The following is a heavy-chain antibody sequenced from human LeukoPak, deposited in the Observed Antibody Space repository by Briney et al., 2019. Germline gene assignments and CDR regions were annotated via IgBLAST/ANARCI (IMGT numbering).Heavy chain of an antibody. CDR2: ISYDGSNK. V-gene: IGHV3-30-3*01. CDR1: GFTYSSYA. CDR3: AASIETRGDY. J-gene: IGHJ4*02. D-gene: IGHD6-6*01. Sequence: GGSLRLSCAASGFTYSSYAMHWVRQAPSKGLEWVAVISYDGSNKYYADSVKGRFTIPRDNSKNTLYLQMNSLRAEDTAVYYCAASIETRGDYWGQGTLVTVSS.